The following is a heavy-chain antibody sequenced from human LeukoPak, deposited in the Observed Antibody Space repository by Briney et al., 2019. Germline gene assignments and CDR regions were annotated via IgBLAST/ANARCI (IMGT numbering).Heavy chain of an antibody. D-gene: IGHD4-23*01. Sequence: TSETLSLTCTVSGYSISSGYYWGWIRQPPGKGLEWIGSIYHSGSTYYNPSLKSRVTISVDTSKNQFSLKLSPVTAADTAVYYCARAVVTTFSDYYMDVWGKGTTVTVSS. CDR2: IYHSGST. V-gene: IGHV4-38-2*02. J-gene: IGHJ6*03. CDR1: GYSISSGYY. CDR3: ARAVVTTFSDYYMDV.